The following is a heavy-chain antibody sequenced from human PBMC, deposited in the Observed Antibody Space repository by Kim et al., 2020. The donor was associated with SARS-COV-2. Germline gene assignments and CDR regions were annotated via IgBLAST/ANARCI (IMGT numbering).Heavy chain of an antibody. CDR1: GYSISSGYY. J-gene: IGHJ2*01. CDR3: ARDGGALTGDFVYFDL. V-gene: IGHV4-38-2*02. D-gene: IGHD7-27*01. Sequence: SETLSLTCTVSGYSISSGYYWGWIRQPPGKGLEWIGSIYHSGSTYYNPSLKSRVTISVDTSKNQFSLKLSSVTAADTAVYYCARDGGALTGDFVYFDLWGRGTLVTVSS. CDR2: IYHSGST.